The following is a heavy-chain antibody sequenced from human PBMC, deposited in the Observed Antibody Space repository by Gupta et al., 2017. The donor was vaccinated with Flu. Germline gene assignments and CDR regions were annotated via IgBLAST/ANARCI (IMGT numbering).Heavy chain of an antibody. D-gene: IGHD4-11*01. J-gene: IGHJ4*02. Sequence: EVQLLESGGGLVQPGGSLRLSCAASGFTFRSYATSWVRQAPGKGLEWVSAISGSGGSTYYADSVKGRFTISRDNSKNTLYLQMNSLRAEDTAVYYCAKDLHRRGVHSVTISYYFDYWGQGTLVTVSS. CDR3: AKDLHRRGVHSVTISYYFDY. CDR1: GFTFRSYA. CDR2: ISGSGGST. V-gene: IGHV3-23*01.